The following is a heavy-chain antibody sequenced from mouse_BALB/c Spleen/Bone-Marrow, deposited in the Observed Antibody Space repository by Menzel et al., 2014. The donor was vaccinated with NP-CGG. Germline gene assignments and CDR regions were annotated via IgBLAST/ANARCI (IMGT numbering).Heavy chain of an antibody. V-gene: IGHV5-9-4*01. CDR2: ISSGGSYT. CDR1: GFTFSSYA. Sequence: EVKLMESGGGLVKPGGSLKLSCAASGFTFSSYAMSWVRQSPEKRLEWVAEISSGGSYTYYPDTVTGRFTNSRDNAKNTLYLEMSSLRSEDTAMYYCAREGYDEQMDYWGQGTSVTVSS. D-gene: IGHD2-2*01. CDR3: AREGYDEQMDY. J-gene: IGHJ4*01.